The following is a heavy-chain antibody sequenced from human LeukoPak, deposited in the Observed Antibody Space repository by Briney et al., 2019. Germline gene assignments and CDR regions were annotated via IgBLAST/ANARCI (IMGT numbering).Heavy chain of an antibody. V-gene: IGHV4-61*01. CDR2: IYYSGST. CDR3: ARNLLEWLLPSDDAFDI. CDR1: GGSVSSGSYY. Sequence: SETLSLTCTVSGGSVSSGSYYWSWIRQPPGKGLEWIGYIYYSGSTNYNPSLKSRVTISVDTSKNQFSLKLSPVTAADTAVYYCARNLLEWLLPSDDAFDIWGQGTMVTVSS. D-gene: IGHD3-3*01. J-gene: IGHJ3*02.